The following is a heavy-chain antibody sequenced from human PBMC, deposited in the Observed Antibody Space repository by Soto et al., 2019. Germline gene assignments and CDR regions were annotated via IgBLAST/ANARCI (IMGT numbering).Heavy chain of an antibody. Sequence: GVLRLSCAASGFTFSSYGMHWVRQATGKGLEWVAVISYDGSNKYYADSVKGRFTISRDNSKNTLYLQMNSLRAEDTAVYYCAKNGRTYPPPHIDYWGQGTLVTVSS. CDR1: GFTFSSYG. CDR2: ISYDGSNK. V-gene: IGHV3-30*18. CDR3: AKNGRTYPPPHIDY. D-gene: IGHD1-7*01. J-gene: IGHJ4*02.